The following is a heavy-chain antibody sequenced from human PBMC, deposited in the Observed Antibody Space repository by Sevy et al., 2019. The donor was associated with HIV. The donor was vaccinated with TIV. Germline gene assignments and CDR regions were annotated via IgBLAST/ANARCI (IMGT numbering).Heavy chain of an antibody. CDR3: IRSRLLGYTAMVPDY. J-gene: IGHJ4*02. CDR2: MRSKAFAGTT. Sequence: GGSLRLSCTTSGFTLGDYAMSWVRQAPGKGLEWVGFMRSKAFAGTTEYAASVKGRFIISTDDSKASAHLQMNSLRTEDTGVYYCIRSRLLGYTAMVPDYWGQGTLVTVSS. V-gene: IGHV3-49*04. D-gene: IGHD5-18*01. CDR1: GFTLGDYA.